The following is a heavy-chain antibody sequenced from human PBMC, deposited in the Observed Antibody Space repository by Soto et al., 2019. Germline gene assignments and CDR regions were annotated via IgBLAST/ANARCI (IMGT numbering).Heavy chain of an antibody. J-gene: IGHJ6*02. CDR3: ARVSGGIFGVVTAPYYYYGMDV. D-gene: IGHD3-3*01. CDR1: GFTFSSYD. V-gene: IGHV3-13*01. Sequence: GGSLRLSCAASGFTFSSYDMHWVRQATGKGLEWVSAIGTAGDTYYPGSVKGRFTISRENAKNSLYLQMNSLRAEDTAVYYCARVSGGIFGVVTAPYYYYGMDVWGQGTTVTVSS. CDR2: IGTAGDT.